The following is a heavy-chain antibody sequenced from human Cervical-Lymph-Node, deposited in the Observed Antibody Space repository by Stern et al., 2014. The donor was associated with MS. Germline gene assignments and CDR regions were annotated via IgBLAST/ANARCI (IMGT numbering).Heavy chain of an antibody. V-gene: IGHV1-58*02. J-gene: IGHJ4*02. CDR2: IIVGSGNT. Sequence: QLVESGPEVKKPGASVKVSCKASGFTFSTSAIQWVRQARGQRHEWIGWIIVGSGNTNYAQRFQERVTITRDMSTSTAYMELSSLRSEDTAVYYCAREVSAAGLDYWGQGTLVTVSS. CDR3: AREVSAAGLDY. D-gene: IGHD1-14*01. CDR1: GFTFSTSA.